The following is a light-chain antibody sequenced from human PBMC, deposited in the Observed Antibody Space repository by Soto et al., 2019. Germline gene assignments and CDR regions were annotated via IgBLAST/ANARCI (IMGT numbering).Light chain of an antibody. CDR2: DAS. CDR3: LQYNTYRA. J-gene: IGKJ1*01. Sequence: DILMTQSPSTLSASVGDRVTITCRASQNIGRWLAWYQQKPGKAPKLLICDASRLESGVPSRFSGAGSGTDFTLTISSLQPDDFATYSCLQYNTYRAFGQGTKVEVK. CDR1: QNIGRW. V-gene: IGKV1-5*01.